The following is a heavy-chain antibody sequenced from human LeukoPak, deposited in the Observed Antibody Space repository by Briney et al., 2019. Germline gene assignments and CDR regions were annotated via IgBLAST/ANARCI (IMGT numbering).Heavy chain of an antibody. Sequence: PGGSLRLSCAASGFTFSSYSMNWVRQAPGKGLEWVSSISSSSSYIYYADSVKGRFTISRDNAKSSLYLQMNSLRAEDTAVYYCARVFVAAAGMMDFDYWGQGTLVTVSS. V-gene: IGHV3-21*01. CDR3: ARVFVAAAGMMDFDY. J-gene: IGHJ4*02. CDR1: GFTFSSYS. D-gene: IGHD6-13*01. CDR2: ISSSSSYI.